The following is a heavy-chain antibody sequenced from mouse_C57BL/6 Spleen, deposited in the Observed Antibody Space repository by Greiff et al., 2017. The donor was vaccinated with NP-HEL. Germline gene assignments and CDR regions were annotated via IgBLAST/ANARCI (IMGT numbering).Heavy chain of an antibody. CDR2: ISGGGGNT. D-gene: IGHD1-1*01. V-gene: IGHV5-9*01. J-gene: IGHJ4*01. CDR1: GFTFSSYT. CDR3: ARHTIYYYGSSYLHYAMDY. Sequence: EVQLVESGGGLVKPGGSLKLSCAASGFTFSSYTMSWVRQTPEKRLEWVATISGGGGNTYYPDSVKGRFTISRDNAKNTLYLQMSSLRSEDTALYYCARHTIYYYGSSYLHYAMDYWGQGTSVTVSS.